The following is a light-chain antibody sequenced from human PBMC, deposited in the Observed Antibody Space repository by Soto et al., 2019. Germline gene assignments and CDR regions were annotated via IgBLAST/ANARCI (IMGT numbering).Light chain of an antibody. J-gene: IGKJ1*01. CDR2: DAS. CDR1: QSLNNR. CDR3: HQYKTHST. Sequence: DIQMTQSPSSVSAPVGDRVTITCRASQSLNNRLAWYQHKPGKAPKLLIYDASTLESGVSSRFSGTGSETESTLTITDLQADDLATYFCHQYKTHSTFGQGTKVDIK. V-gene: IGKV1-5*01.